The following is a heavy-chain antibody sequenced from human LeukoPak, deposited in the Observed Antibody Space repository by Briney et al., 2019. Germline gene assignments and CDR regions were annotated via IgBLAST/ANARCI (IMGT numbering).Heavy chain of an antibody. D-gene: IGHD5-12*01. Sequence: SETLSLTCAVYGGSFSGYYWSWIRQPPGKGLEWIGEINHSGSTNYNPSLESRVTISVDTSKNQFSLKLSSVTAADTAVYYCARTSEWLRFYWGLQTRLGHFDYWGQGTLVTVSS. V-gene: IGHV4-34*01. CDR2: INHSGST. CDR1: GGSFSGYY. CDR3: ARTSEWLRFYWGLQTRLGHFDY. J-gene: IGHJ4*02.